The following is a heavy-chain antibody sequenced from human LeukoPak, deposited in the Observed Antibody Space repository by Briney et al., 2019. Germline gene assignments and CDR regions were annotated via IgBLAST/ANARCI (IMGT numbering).Heavy chain of an antibody. CDR1: GYTFAGYY. Sequence: GASVKVSCKASGYTFAGYYIHWVRQAPGQGLEWMGWINPNSGDTNYAQKFQGRVTMTRDTSISTAYMELSRLRSDDTAVYYCARFCGGGSCYGPWGQGTLVTVSS. J-gene: IGHJ5*02. CDR3: ARFCGGGSCYGP. D-gene: IGHD2-15*01. V-gene: IGHV1-2*02. CDR2: INPNSGDT.